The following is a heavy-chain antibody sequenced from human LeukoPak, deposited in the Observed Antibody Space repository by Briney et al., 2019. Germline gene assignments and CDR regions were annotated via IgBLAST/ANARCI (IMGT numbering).Heavy chain of an antibody. V-gene: IGHV3-33*06. Sequence: PGRSLRLSCAASGFTFSSYGMHWVRQAPGKGLEWVAVIWYDGSYTYYADSEKGRFTISRDNSRNTLYLQMNSLRAEDTAVYYCAKPTRGDGSFLIDYWGQGTLATVSS. CDR2: IWYDGSYT. J-gene: IGHJ4*02. CDR1: GFTFSSYG. CDR3: AKPTRGDGSFLIDY. D-gene: IGHD1-26*01.